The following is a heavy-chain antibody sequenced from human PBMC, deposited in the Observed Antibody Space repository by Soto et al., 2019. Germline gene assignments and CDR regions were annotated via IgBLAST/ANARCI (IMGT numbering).Heavy chain of an antibody. CDR2: ISSSSSYI. Sequence: GGSLRLSCAASGFTFSSYSMNWVRQAPGKGLEWVSSISSSSSYIYYADSVKGRFTISRDNAKNSLYLQMNSLRAEDTAVYYCARDGSQRWGSYYYYYMDVWGKGTTVTVSS. CDR3: ARDGSQRWGSYYYYYMDV. D-gene: IGHD2-15*01. J-gene: IGHJ6*03. CDR1: GFTFSSYS. V-gene: IGHV3-21*01.